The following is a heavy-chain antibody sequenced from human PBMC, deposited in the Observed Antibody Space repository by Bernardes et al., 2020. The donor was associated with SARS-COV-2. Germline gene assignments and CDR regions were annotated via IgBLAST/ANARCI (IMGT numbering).Heavy chain of an antibody. CDR2: ISGSGGST. CDR1: GFTFSSYA. J-gene: IGHJ3*02. Sequence: GGSLRLSCAASGFTFSSYAMSWVRQAPGKGLEWVSAISGSGGSTYYADSVKGRFTISRDNSKNTLYLQMNSLRAEDTALYYCATMKRGNSAYFDIWGQGTMVTVSS. CDR3: ATMKRGNSAYFDI. D-gene: IGHD5-12*01. V-gene: IGHV3-23*01.